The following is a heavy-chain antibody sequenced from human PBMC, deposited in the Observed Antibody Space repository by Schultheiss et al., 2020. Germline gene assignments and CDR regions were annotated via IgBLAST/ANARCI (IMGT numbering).Heavy chain of an antibody. V-gene: IGHV4-59*10. CDR2: IYTSGST. J-gene: IGHJ4*02. Sequence: SETLSLTCAVYGGSFSGYYWSWIRQPAGKGLEWIGRIYTSGSTYYNPSLKSRVTISVDTSKNQFSLKLTSVTAADTALYYCARQGGSWGQGTLVTVSS. D-gene: IGHD3-16*01. CDR1: GGSFSGYY. CDR3: ARQGGS.